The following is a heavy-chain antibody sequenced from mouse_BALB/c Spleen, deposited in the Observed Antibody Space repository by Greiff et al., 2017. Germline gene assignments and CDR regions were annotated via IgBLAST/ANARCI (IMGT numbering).Heavy chain of an antibody. D-gene: IGHD2-3*01. CDR1: GFTFSSYG. Sequence: EVKLVESGGDLVKPGGSLKLSCAASGFTFSSYGMSWVRQTPDKRLEWVGTISSGGSYTYYPDSVKGRFTISRDNAKNTLYLQMSSLKSEDTAMYYCARHENYDGYYGFAYWGQGTLVTVSA. CDR3: ARHENYDGYYGFAY. CDR2: ISSGGSYT. V-gene: IGHV5-6*01. J-gene: IGHJ3*01.